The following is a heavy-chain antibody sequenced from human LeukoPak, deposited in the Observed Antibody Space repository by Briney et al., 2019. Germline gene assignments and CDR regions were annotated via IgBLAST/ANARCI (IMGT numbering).Heavy chain of an antibody. J-gene: IGHJ4*02. D-gene: IGHD4-17*01. V-gene: IGHV3-30*18. CDR1: GFTFSSYS. CDR2: SSYDGDNK. CDR3: AKDKGAYGSETGFDI. Sequence: GGSLRLPWAASGFTFSSYSMNWVRQAPGKGLEWVAVSSYDGDNKYYADSVKGRFTISRDISKITLYLQMNSLRPEDTAVYYCAKDKGAYGSETGFDIWGQGILVTVSS.